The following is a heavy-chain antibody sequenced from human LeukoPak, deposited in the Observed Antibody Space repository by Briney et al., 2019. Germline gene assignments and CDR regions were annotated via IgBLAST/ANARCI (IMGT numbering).Heavy chain of an antibody. CDR2: ISGSGGST. CDR3: AKERGGRTRSPEDY. D-gene: IGHD1-14*01. Sequence: GGSLRLSCAASGFTFSSYAMSWVRQAPGKGLEWVSAISGSGGSTYYADPVKGRFTISRDNSKNTLYLEMNSLRAEDTAVYYCAKERGGRTRSPEDYWGQGTLVTVSS. CDR1: GFTFSSYA. V-gene: IGHV3-23*01. J-gene: IGHJ4*02.